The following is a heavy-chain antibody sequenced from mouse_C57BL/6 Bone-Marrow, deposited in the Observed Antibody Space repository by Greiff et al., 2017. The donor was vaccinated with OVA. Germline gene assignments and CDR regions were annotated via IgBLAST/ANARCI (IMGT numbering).Heavy chain of an antibody. Sequence: QVQLKQPGAELVRPGTSVKLSCKASGYTFTSYWMHWVKQRPGQGLEWIGVIDPSDSYTNYNQKFKGKATLTVDTSSSTAYMQLSSLTSEDSAVYYCARNYGKSYWGQGTTLTVSS. CDR2: IDPSDSYT. CDR3: ARNYGKSY. D-gene: IGHD2-1*01. CDR1: GYTFTSYW. V-gene: IGHV1-59*01. J-gene: IGHJ2*01.